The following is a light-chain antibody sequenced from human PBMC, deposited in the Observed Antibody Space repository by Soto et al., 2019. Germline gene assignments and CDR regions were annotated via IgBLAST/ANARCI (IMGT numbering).Light chain of an antibody. CDR1: GSDVGGHIF. Sequence: QSVLTQPASVSGSPGQSITISCTGTGSDVGGHIFVPWYQQHPGKAPKLMIYDGSHRPSGVSNRFSGSKSGNTASLTISGLQAEDEADYYSNSYTSNSTLDVFRSGTKVTVL. CDR2: DGS. V-gene: IGLV2-14*01. J-gene: IGLJ1*01. CDR3: NSYTSNSTLDV.